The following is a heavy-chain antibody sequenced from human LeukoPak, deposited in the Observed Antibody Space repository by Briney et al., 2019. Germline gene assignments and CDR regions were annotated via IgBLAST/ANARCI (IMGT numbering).Heavy chain of an antibody. CDR1: GFTFSSYG. J-gene: IGHJ4*02. CDR2: IRYDGSNK. V-gene: IGHV3-30*02. Sequence: GGSLRLSCAASGFTFSSYGMHWVRQAPGKGLEWVAFIRYDGSNKYYADSVKGRFTISRDNSKNTLYLQMNSLRAEDTAVYYCAKPFGWAAAEFRGDYWGQGTLVTVSS. CDR3: AKPFGWAAAEFRGDY. D-gene: IGHD6-13*01.